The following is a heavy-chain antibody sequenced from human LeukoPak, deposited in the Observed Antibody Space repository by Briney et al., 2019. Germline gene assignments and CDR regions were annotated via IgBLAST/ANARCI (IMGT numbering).Heavy chain of an antibody. D-gene: IGHD2-2*01. CDR1: GYTFTSYG. J-gene: IGHJ3*02. Sequence: GASVKVSCKASGYTFTSYGISWVRQAPGQGLERMGWVSAYTGNTNYAQKLQGRVTMTTDTSTSTAYMELRSLRSDDTAVYYCARDALGYCSSTSCYLRRAFDIWGQGTMVTVSS. CDR2: VSAYTGNT. CDR3: ARDALGYCSSTSCYLRRAFDI. V-gene: IGHV1-18*01.